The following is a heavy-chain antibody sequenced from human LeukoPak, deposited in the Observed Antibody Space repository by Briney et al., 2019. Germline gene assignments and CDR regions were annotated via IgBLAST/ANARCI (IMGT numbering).Heavy chain of an antibody. CDR2: IYTSGST. V-gene: IGHV4-61*02. Sequence: SETLSLTCTVSGGSISSSSYYWSWIRQPAGKGLEWIGRIYTSGSTNYNPSLKSRVTISVDTSKNQFSLKLSSVTAADTAVYYCARGRADILTGYYRYDYWGQGTLVAVSS. CDR3: ARGRADILTGYYRYDY. J-gene: IGHJ4*02. CDR1: GGSISSSSYY. D-gene: IGHD3-9*01.